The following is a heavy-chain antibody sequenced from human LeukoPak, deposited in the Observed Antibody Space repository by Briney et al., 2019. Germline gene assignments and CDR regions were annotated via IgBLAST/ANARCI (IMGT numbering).Heavy chain of an antibody. D-gene: IGHD6-6*01. V-gene: IGHV3-74*01. CDR1: GFTLSNYW. J-gene: IGHJ4*02. CDR2: INADGSSA. CDR3: AKTPRYIAARQSHFDY. Sequence: GGSLRLSCAASGFTLSNYWMHWVRQAPGKGLVWVSRINADGSSASYADSVKGRFTISRDNSKKTLYLQMNSLRAEDTAVYYCAKTPRYIAARQSHFDYWGQGTLVTVSS.